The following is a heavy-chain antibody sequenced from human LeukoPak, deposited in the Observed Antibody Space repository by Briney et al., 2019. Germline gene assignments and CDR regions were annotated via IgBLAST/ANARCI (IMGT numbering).Heavy chain of an antibody. V-gene: IGHV4-38-2*02. CDR3: ARRRGGLLRLGELSFPTPIYYFDY. CDR1: GYSISSGYY. CDR2: INHSGST. J-gene: IGHJ4*02. Sequence: SESLSLTCTVSGYSISSGYYWGWIRQPPGKGLEWIGDINHSGSTNYNPSLKSRVTISVDTSKNQFSLKLSSVTAADTAVYYCARRRGGLLRLGELSFPTPIYYFDYWGQGTLVTVSS. D-gene: IGHD3-16*02.